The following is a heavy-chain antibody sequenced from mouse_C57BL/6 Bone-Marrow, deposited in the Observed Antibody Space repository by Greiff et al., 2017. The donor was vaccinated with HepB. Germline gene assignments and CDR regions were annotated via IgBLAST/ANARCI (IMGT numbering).Heavy chain of an antibody. V-gene: IGHV1-59*01. CDR3: AVYYRNFDY. Sequence: QVQLQQPGAELVRPGTSVKLSCKASGYTFTSYWMHWVKQRPGQGLEWIGVIDPSDSYTNYNQKFKGKATLTVDTSSSTAYMQLSSLTSEDSAVYYCAVYYRNFDYWGQGTTLTVSS. J-gene: IGHJ2*01. D-gene: IGHD2-12*01. CDR1: GYTFTSYW. CDR2: IDPSDSYT.